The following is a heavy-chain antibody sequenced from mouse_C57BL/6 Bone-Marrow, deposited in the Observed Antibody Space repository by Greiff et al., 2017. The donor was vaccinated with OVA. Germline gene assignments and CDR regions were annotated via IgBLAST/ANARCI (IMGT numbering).Heavy chain of an antibody. Sequence: VQLMESGPGLVQPSQSLSITCTVSGFSLTSYGVHWVRQSPGKGLAWLGVIWSGGITDYNAAFISRLSISKDNSKSQVFFKMNSLQADDTAIYYCARKGWLLYWYFDVWGTGTTVTVSS. CDR3: ARKGWLLYWYFDV. D-gene: IGHD2-3*01. V-gene: IGHV2-2*01. CDR2: IWSGGIT. J-gene: IGHJ1*03. CDR1: GFSLTSYG.